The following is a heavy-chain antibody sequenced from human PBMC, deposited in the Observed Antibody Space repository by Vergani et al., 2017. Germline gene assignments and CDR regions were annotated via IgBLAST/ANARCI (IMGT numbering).Heavy chain of an antibody. CDR2: IDHTGRP. V-gene: IGHV4-34*01. D-gene: IGHD4-11*01. CDR1: GWSFTSYH. CDR3: ARVNTETNGHLYYYYYMDV. J-gene: IGHJ6*03. Sequence: QVQLQQWGGGLLKPSETLSLTCVVNGWSFTSYHWTWIRQSPGEGLEWVGDIDHTGRPDYNPSLKSRLTMSVDKSRNQFSLTHNSVTATDTAIYFCARVNTETNGHLYYYYYMDVWGQGTAVTVS.